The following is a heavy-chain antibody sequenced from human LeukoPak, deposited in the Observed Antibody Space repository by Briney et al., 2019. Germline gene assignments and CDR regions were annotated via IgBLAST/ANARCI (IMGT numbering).Heavy chain of an antibody. CDR2: IKQDGSEK. D-gene: IGHD3-3*01. Sequence: PGGSLRLSCAASGFTFTYWMSWVRQAPGKGLEGVANIKQDGSEKYYVGSVKGRFTISRDNAKKSLYLQMNSLRAEDTAVYYCASGFLDDFWSGHFWGQGTLVTVSS. V-gene: IGHV3-7*01. CDR3: ASGFLDDFWSGHF. CDR1: GFTFTYW. J-gene: IGHJ4*02.